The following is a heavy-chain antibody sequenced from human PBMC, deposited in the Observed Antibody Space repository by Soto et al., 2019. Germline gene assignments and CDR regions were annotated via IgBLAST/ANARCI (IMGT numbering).Heavy chain of an antibody. D-gene: IGHD5-18*01. Sequence: RASVKVSCKASGYTFTGYYMHWVRQAPGQGLEWMGWINPNSGGTNYAQKFQGWVTMTRDTSISTAYMELSRLRSDDTAVYYCARDLGGYSYGHYYYGMDVWGQGTTVTVSS. J-gene: IGHJ6*02. V-gene: IGHV1-2*04. CDR3: ARDLGGYSYGHYYYGMDV. CDR2: INPNSGGT. CDR1: GYTFTGYY.